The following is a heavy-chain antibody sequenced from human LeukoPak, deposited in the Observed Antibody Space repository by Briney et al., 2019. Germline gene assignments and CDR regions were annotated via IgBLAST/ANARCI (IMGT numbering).Heavy chain of an antibody. J-gene: IGHJ5*02. CDR1: GYTFTSYY. CDR2: INPSGGTT. CDR3: ARELRGWFDP. D-gene: IGHD3-10*01. Sequence: ASVKVSCKASGYTFTSYYMHWVRQAPGQGLEWMGIINPSGGTTTYAQKFQGRVTMTRDTSTSTVYMELNSLRSEDTAVYYCARELRGWFDPWGQGTLVTVSS. V-gene: IGHV1-46*01.